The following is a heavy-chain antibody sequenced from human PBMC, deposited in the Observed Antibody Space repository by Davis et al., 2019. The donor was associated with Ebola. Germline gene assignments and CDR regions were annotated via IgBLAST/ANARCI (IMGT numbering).Heavy chain of an antibody. CDR3: ARHTPGYYYDRKRDAFDV. D-gene: IGHD3-22*01. J-gene: IGHJ3*01. Sequence: GESLKISCAASGFTFSGSWMSWVRQALGKGLEWVANIKQDGSETYYVDSVKGRFTISRDNAKNSLYLQMNSLRAEDMAVYYCARHTPGYYYDRKRDAFDVWGQGTMVTVSS. V-gene: IGHV3-7*01. CDR2: IKQDGSET. CDR1: GFTFSGSW.